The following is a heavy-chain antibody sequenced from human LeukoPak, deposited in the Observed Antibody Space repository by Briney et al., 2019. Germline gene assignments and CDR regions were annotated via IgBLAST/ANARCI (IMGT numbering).Heavy chain of an antibody. Sequence: PSETLSLTCTVSGGSISSYYWSWIRQPPGKGLEWIGYIYYRGSTNYNPSLKSRVTISVDTSKNQFSLKLSSVTAADTAVYYCAREGDYGDYYNWFDPWGQGTLVTVSS. V-gene: IGHV4-59*01. CDR3: AREGDYGDYYNWFDP. J-gene: IGHJ5*02. D-gene: IGHD4-17*01. CDR2: IYYRGST. CDR1: GGSISSYY.